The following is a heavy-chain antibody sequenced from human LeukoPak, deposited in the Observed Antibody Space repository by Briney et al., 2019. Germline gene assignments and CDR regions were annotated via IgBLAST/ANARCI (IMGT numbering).Heavy chain of an antibody. CDR3: ASTMSVSGTKFDY. V-gene: IGHV1-46*01. D-gene: IGHD6-19*01. J-gene: IGHJ4*01. CDR1: GYTFTSYY. Sequence: GASVKISCAASGYTFTSYYTQSVRQAPGHGLEWIGIITPIGGSTRYAQKFQGRVTMTRDTATSTVYSERSSLRSEDTAVYYCASTMSVSGTKFDYWGQGTLVTVSS. CDR2: ITPIGGST.